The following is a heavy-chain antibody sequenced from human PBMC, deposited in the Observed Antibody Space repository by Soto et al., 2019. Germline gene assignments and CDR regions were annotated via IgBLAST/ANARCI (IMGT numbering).Heavy chain of an antibody. V-gene: IGHV3-30*03. CDR2: ISRDGSTM. CDR1: GVTLSNFG. D-gene: IGHD2-21*01. J-gene: IGHJ4*02. Sequence: QVQLVESGAGVVQPGRSLRLSCAASGVTLSNFGMHWVRQAPGKGLEWVAVISRDGSTMFYADSVKGRFTISRDSSRNTLYLQMNSLRAEDTAVYHCVGEVASGYWGQGTLVTVSS. CDR3: VGEVASGY.